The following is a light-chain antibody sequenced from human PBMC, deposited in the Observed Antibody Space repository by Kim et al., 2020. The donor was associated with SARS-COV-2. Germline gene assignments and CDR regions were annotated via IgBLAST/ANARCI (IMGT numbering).Light chain of an antibody. CDR2: DAS. CDR3: QKYNNVSIT. CDR1: QDISNY. Sequence: DIQMTQSPSSLSASVGDRVTIPCQASQDISNYLNWYEQKPGKAPNLLIYDASNLETGVPSRFSGSGSGTDFTFTGSSLQPEDIAKYYCQKYNNVSITFGERTRLEIK. V-gene: IGKV1-33*01. J-gene: IGKJ5*01.